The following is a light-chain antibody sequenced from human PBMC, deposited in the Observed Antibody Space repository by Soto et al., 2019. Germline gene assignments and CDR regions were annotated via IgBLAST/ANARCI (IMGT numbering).Light chain of an antibody. J-gene: IGKJ2*01. CDR2: SAT. V-gene: IGKV1-9*01. Sequence: DIQLTQSPSFLAASVGDRVTITCRASQGIASFLAWYQQKPGKASKLLIYSATTLQTGVSSRFSGSRSGPEFTLTISSLQPEDFATYYCQQLNSYPYTFAQGTKLEIK. CDR3: QQLNSYPYT. CDR1: QGIASF.